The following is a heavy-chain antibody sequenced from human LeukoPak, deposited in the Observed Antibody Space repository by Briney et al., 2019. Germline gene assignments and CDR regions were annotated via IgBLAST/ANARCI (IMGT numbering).Heavy chain of an antibody. CDR1: GFTFSSYL. V-gene: IGHV3-74*01. D-gene: IGHD2-21*01. CDR2: INNDGSST. Sequence: QAGGSLRLSCAASGFTFSSYLMLWIRQAPGKGLVWVSRINNDGSSTNYADSVKGRFTICSDNAKNTVYLQMNSLRGEDTAVYYCVRDPPGEGVDYWGQGTLVAVSS. CDR3: VRDPPGEGVDY. J-gene: IGHJ4*02.